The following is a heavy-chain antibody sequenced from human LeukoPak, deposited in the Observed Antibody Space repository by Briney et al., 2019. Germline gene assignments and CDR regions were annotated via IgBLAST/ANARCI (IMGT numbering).Heavy chain of an antibody. CDR2: IYYSGST. CDR1: GGSISSGDYY. V-gene: IGHV4-30-4*08. D-gene: IGHD3-3*01. CDR3: ARVPYDFWSGYYPKESYNWFDP. J-gene: IGHJ5*02. Sequence: SETLSLTCTVSGGSISSGDYYWSWIRQPPGKGLEWIGYIYYSGSTYYNPSLKSRVTISVDTFKNQFSLKLSSVTAADTAVYYCARVPYDFWSGYYPKESYNWFDPWGQGTLVTVSS.